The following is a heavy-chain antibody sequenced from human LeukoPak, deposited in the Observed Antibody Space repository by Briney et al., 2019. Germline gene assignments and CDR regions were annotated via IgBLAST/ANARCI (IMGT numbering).Heavy chain of an antibody. J-gene: IGHJ6*02. CDR3: ARDRAGGRFGESYGMDV. CDR2: IYTSGST. CDR1: GGSISSYY. D-gene: IGHD3-10*01. V-gene: IGHV4-4*07. Sequence: SETLSLTCTVSGGSISSYYWSWIRQPAGKGLEWIGRIYTSGSTNYNPSLKSRVTMSVDTSKNQFSLKLSSVTAADTAVYYCARDRAGGRFGESYGMDVWGQGTTVTVSS.